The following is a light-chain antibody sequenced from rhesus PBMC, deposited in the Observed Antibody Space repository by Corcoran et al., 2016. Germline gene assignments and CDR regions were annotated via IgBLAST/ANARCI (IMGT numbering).Light chain of an antibody. CDR3: LQYNSDPFT. V-gene: IGKV1-43*02. CDR1: QGISKY. Sequence: DIQMTQSPSSLSASVGDRVTITCRASQGISKYLSWYQKKPGKAPKLLIYDSSTLQSGVPSRFSGSGSGTDFTLTISSLQPEDFATYYCLQYNSDPFTFGPGTKLDIK. CDR2: DSS. J-gene: IGKJ3*01.